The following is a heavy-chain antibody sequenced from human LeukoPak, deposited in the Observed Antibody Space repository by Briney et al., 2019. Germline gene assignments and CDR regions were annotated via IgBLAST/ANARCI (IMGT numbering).Heavy chain of an antibody. CDR1: GGSISSGGYY. J-gene: IGHJ3*02. Sequence: SQTLSLTCTASGGSISSGGYYWSWIRQPPGKGLEWIGYIYHSGSTNYNPSLKSRVTISVDTSKNQFSLKLSSVTAADTALYYCAKDKGLTLGSDAFDIWGQGTMVTVSS. D-gene: IGHD3-16*01. CDR3: AKDKGLTLGSDAFDI. V-gene: IGHV4-30-2*01. CDR2: IYHSGST.